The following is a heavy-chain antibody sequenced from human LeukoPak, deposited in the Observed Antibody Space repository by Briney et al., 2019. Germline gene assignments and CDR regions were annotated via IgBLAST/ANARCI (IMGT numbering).Heavy chain of an antibody. J-gene: IGHJ6*03. V-gene: IGHV3-30*02. Sequence: GGSLRLSCTTSGFSFSFYGIHWVRQAPGKGLAWVAFIRYDSRIIHYADSVKGRFTISRDNSKNTVFLQMNSLKIEDTAVYYCAKNDYGTDSDFYYMDFWGKGTKVTVSS. D-gene: IGHD3/OR15-3a*01. CDR2: IRYDSRII. CDR1: GFSFSFYG. CDR3: AKNDYGTDSDFYYMDF.